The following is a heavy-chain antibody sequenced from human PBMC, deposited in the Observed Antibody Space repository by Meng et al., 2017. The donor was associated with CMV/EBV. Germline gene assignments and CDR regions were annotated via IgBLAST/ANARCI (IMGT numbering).Heavy chain of an antibody. CDR2: ISSSSSYI. CDR1: GFTVSSNY. D-gene: IGHD3-22*01. J-gene: IGHJ4*02. V-gene: IGHV3-21*01. Sequence: GESLKISCAASGFTVSSNYMSWVRQAPGKGLEWVSSISSSSSYIYYADSVKGRFTISRDNAKNSLYLQMNSLRAEDTAVYYCARDDSSYWGQGTLVTVSS. CDR3: ARDDSSY.